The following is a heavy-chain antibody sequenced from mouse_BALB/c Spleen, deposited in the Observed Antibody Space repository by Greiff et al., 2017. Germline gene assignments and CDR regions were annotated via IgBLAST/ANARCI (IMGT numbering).Heavy chain of an antibody. CDR3: ASRNLYAMDD. V-gene: IGHV1-4*01. Sequence: QVHVKQSGAELARPGASVKMSCKASGYTFTSYTMHWVKQRPGQGLEWIGYINPSSGYTNYNQKFKDKATLTADKSSSTAYMQLSSLTSEDSAVYYCASRNLYAMDDWGQGTSVTVSS. J-gene: IGHJ4*01. CDR1: GYTFTSYT. CDR2: INPSSGYT. D-gene: IGHD2-1*01.